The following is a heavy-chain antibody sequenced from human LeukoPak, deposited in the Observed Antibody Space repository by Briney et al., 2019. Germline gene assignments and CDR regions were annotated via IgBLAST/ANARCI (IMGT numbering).Heavy chain of an antibody. D-gene: IGHD4-17*01. CDR1: GFTFSSYS. CDR3: ARDPNGDYVGAFDM. J-gene: IGHJ3*02. CDR2: IRGGGQSA. V-gene: IGHV3-23*01. Sequence: GGSLRLSCAASGFTFSSYSMNWVRQAPGKGLEWVSSIRGGGQSAFYADSVRGRFTISRDNSKNTLFLQMTSLRAEDTAVYYCARDPNGDYVGAFDMWGPGTMVTVSS.